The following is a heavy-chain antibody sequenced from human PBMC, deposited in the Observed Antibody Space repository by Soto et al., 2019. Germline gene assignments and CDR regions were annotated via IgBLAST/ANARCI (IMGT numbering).Heavy chain of an antibody. V-gene: IGHV3-33*01. CDR2: IWYDGTKK. CDR1: GFTFSNYA. Sequence: GGSLRLSCVACGFTFSNYAMHWVRQAPGKGLEWVAVIWYDGTKKYYADSVKGRLTISRDNSENTVYLQMNSLTAGDTAVYYCARDSYGMDVWGQGTTVTVSS. J-gene: IGHJ6*02. D-gene: IGHD3-10*01. CDR3: ARDSYGMDV.